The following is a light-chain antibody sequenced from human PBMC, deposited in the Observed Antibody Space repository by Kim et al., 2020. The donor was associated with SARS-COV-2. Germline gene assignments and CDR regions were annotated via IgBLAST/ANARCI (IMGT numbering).Light chain of an antibody. V-gene: IGLV3-19*01. J-gene: IGLJ3*02. CDR3: SSRDSSGDHVV. CDR2: GKY. Sequence: SSELTQDPAVSVALGQTVRLTYQGDSLRKCYATWYQQRPGQAPTLVLYGKYDRPSGIPDRFSGSASGNTASLTITGAQAEDEGDYYCSSRDSSGDHVVFGGGTQLTVL. CDR1: SLRKCY.